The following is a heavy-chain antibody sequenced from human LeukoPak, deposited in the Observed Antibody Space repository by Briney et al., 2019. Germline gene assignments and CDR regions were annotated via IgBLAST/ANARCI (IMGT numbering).Heavy chain of an antibody. Sequence: SETLSLTCAVSGGSISSSNWWSWVRQPPGKGLEWIGEIYHSGSTNYNPSLKSRVTISVDKSKNQFSLKLSSVTAADTAVYYCAREPLTIFGVVIRRFFDYWGQGTLVTVSS. D-gene: IGHD3-3*01. CDR1: GGSISSSNW. J-gene: IGHJ4*02. CDR3: AREPLTIFGVVIRRFFDY. CDR2: IYHSGST. V-gene: IGHV4-4*02.